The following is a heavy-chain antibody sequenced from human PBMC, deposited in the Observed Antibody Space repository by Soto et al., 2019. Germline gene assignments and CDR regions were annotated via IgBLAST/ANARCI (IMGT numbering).Heavy chain of an antibody. CDR1: GGSISSGGYY. CDR2: IYYSGGT. CDR3: ARVGYCSGGSCSRSPFRWFDP. D-gene: IGHD2-15*01. J-gene: IGHJ5*02. Sequence: PSETLSLTCTVSGGSISSGGYYWSWIRQHPGKGLEWIGYIYYSGGTYYNPSLKSRVTISVDTSKNQFSLKLSSVTAADTAVYYCARVGYCSGGSCSRSPFRWFDPWGQGTLVTVSS. V-gene: IGHV4-31*03.